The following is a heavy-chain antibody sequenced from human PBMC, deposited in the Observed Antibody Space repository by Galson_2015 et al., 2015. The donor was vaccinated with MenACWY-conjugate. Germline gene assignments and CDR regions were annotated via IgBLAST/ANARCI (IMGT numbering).Heavy chain of an antibody. CDR2: IYHSGST. J-gene: IGHJ4*02. CDR1: DYSISSGYY. Sequence: ETLSLTCTVSDYSISSGYYWGWIRQPPGKGLEWIGSIYHSGSTYYNPSLKSRVTISVDTSKNQFSLKLSSVTAADTAVYYCAREGSSGYFLLYFFDYWGQGTLATVSS. D-gene: IGHD3-22*01. V-gene: IGHV4-38-2*02. CDR3: AREGSSGYFLLYFFDY.